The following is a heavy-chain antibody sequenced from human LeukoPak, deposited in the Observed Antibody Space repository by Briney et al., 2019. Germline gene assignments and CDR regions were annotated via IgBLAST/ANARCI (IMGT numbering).Heavy chain of an antibody. CDR1: GFTFSNYW. CDR3: ARDQVGATPIDY. CDR2: INGDGGST. Sequence: PGGSLRLSCAASGFTFSNYWMHWVRQVPGKGLLWVSHINGDGGSTGYADSVKGRFTISRDNAENTLYLHMNSLRAEDTAVYYCARDQVGATPIDYWGQGTLVTVSS. D-gene: IGHD1-26*01. V-gene: IGHV3-74*01. J-gene: IGHJ4*02.